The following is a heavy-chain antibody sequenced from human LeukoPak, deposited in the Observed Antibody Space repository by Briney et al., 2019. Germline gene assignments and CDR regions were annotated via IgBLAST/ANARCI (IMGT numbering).Heavy chain of an antibody. CDR1: GYTFTSYY. Sequence: GASVKVSCKASGYTFTSYYMHWVRQAPGQGLEWMGWINTDNGNTNYAQKVQGRVTMTTDTSTSAAYMELRSLRSDDTAVYYCARDQVGYSSGWYGLDVWGQGTTVTVSS. V-gene: IGHV1-18*04. J-gene: IGHJ6*02. CDR3: ARDQVGYSSGWYGLDV. D-gene: IGHD6-19*01. CDR2: INTDNGNT.